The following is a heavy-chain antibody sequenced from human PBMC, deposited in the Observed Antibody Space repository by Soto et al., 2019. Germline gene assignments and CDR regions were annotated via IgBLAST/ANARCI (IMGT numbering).Heavy chain of an antibody. CDR3: ARHGDPTPDYYYGMDV. V-gene: IGHV1-69*12. Sequence: QVQLVQSGAEVKKPGSSVKVSCKASGGTFSSYALSWLRQAPGQGLEWMGGIIPIFDTADYAQKFQGRVTITADESTSTAYMELISLRSEDTAVYYCARHGDPTPDYYYGMDVWGQGTTVTGSS. D-gene: IGHD4-17*01. J-gene: IGHJ6*02. CDR2: IIPIFDTA. CDR1: GGTFSSYA.